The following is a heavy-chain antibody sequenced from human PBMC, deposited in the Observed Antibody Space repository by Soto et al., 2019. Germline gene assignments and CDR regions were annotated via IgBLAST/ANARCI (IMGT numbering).Heavy chain of an antibody. J-gene: IGHJ6*02. V-gene: IGHV4-4*02. CDR3: AVCHSRGYSYYYGMDV. Sequence: SETLRLTCAVSGGSISSSNWWSWVRQPPGKGLEWIGEIYHCGSTNYNPSLKSRVTISVDKSKNQFSLKLSSVTAADTAVYYSAVCHSRGYSYYYGMDVWGQGTTVTVSS. D-gene: IGHD2-8*01. CDR1: GGSISSSNW. CDR2: IYHCGST.